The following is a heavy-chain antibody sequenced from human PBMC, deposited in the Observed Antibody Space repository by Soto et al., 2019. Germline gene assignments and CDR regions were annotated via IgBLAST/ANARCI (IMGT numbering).Heavy chain of an antibody. CDR1: GFTFSHSG. J-gene: IGHJ4*02. D-gene: IGHD5-18*01. CDR3: AKDKYSYGQYYFDY. Sequence: GGSLRLSCAASGFTFSHSGMHWVRQAPGKGREWVAVTGYDGNNKYYVDSVKGRFTISRDNSKNTLYLQMNSLRAEDTAIYYCAKDKYSYGQYYFDYWGQGTLVTVSS. CDR2: TGYDGNNK. V-gene: IGHV3-33*06.